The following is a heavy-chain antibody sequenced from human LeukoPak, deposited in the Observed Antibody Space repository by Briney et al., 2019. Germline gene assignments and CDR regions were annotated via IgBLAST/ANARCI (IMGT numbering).Heavy chain of an antibody. CDR2: INPNSGGT. D-gene: IGHD5-24*01. Sequence: ASVKVSCKASGHTFTGYYMHWVRQAPGQGLEWMGWINPNSGGTNYAQKFQGRVTMTRDTSISTAYMELSSLRSDDTAVYYCARGEMATAAFDIWGQGTMVTVSS. CDR1: GHTFTGYY. J-gene: IGHJ3*02. V-gene: IGHV1-2*02. CDR3: ARGEMATAAFDI.